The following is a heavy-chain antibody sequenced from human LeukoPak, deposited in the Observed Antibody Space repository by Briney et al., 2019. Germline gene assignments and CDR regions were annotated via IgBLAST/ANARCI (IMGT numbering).Heavy chain of an antibody. V-gene: IGHV3-74*03. D-gene: IGHD1-26*01. Sequence: GRSLRLYCAASGFSFSNYWMHWVRQAPGEGLVWVSRIDSFGSSATYADSVKGRFTVSRDNAKNTLYLQMNSLRAEDAAVYYCASSTYSGSHWDAFNIWGQGTMVTVSS. CDR3: ASSTYSGSHWDAFNI. J-gene: IGHJ3*02. CDR1: GFSFSNYW. CDR2: IDSFGSSA.